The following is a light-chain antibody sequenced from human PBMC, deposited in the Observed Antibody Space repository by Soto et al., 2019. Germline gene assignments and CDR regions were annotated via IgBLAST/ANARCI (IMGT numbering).Light chain of an antibody. CDR1: QGISSY. CDR2: AAS. Sequence: AIRMTQSPSSFSASTGDRVTITCRASQGISSYLAWYQQKPGKAPKLLIYAASTLQSGVPSRFSGSGPGTDFPLSLSCLQSGDSETYYFQQYYSYPLTFGPGNKVDIK. CDR3: QQYYSYPLT. V-gene: IGKV1-8*01. J-gene: IGKJ3*01.